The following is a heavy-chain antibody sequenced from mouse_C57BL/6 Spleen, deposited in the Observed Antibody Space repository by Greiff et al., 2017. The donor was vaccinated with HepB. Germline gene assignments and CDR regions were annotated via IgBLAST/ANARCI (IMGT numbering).Heavy chain of an antibody. CDR1: DYTFTSYW. CDR3: ARFPNWVFDY. Sequence: QVQLQQSGAELVKPGASVKMSCKASDYTFTSYWITWVKQRPGQGLEWIGDIYPGSGSTNYNEKFKSKATLTVDTSSSTAYMQLSSLTSEDSAVYYCARFPNWVFDYWGQGTTLTVSS. J-gene: IGHJ2*01. CDR2: IYPGSGST. V-gene: IGHV1-55*01. D-gene: IGHD4-1*01.